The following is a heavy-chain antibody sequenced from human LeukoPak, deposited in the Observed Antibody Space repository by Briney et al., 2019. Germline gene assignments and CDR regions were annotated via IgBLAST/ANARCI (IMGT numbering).Heavy chain of an antibody. Sequence: MPSETLSLTCAVYGGSFSGYYWSWIRQPPGKGLEWIGEINHSGSTNYNPSLKSRVTISVDTSKNQFSLKLSSVTAADTAVYYCARAFPLGNWFDPWGQGTLVTVSS. CDR2: INHSGST. D-gene: IGHD3-16*01. CDR1: GGSFSGYY. CDR3: ARAFPLGNWFDP. V-gene: IGHV4-34*01. J-gene: IGHJ5*02.